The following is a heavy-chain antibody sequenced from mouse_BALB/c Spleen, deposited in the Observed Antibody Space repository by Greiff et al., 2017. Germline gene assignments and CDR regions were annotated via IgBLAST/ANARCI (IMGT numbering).Heavy chain of an antibody. CDR3: TRRVLYYAMDY. Sequence: EVQLQESGTVLARPGASVKMSCKASGYSFTSYWMHWVKQRPGQGLEWIGAIYPGNSDTSYNQKFKGKAKLTAVTSASTAYMELSSPTSEDSAVYYCTRRVLYYAMDYWGQGTSVTVSS. CDR1: GYSFTSYW. CDR2: IYPGNSDT. V-gene: IGHV1-5*01. J-gene: IGHJ4*01.